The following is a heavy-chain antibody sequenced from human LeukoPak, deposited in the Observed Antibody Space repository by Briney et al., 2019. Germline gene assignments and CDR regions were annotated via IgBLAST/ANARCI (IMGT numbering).Heavy chain of an antibody. CDR2: IYYSGST. CDR1: GGSISSYY. D-gene: IGHD5-18*01. Sequence: PSETLSLTCTVSGGSISSYYWSWIRQPPGKGLEWIGYIYYSGSTNYNPSLKSRVTISVDTSKNQFSLKLSSVTAADTAVYYCARYSYGLGYRGQGTLVTVSS. V-gene: IGHV4-59*01. CDR3: ARYSYGLGY. J-gene: IGHJ4*02.